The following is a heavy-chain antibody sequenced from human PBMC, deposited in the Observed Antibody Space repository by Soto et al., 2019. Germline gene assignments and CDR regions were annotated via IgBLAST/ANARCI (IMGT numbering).Heavy chain of an antibody. Sequence: GGSLRLSCAASGFTFSSYAMHWVRQAPGKGLEWVAFLSYDESNKYYADSVKARFTISRDNSKNTLYLQMNSLRAEDTAVYFCAKEPYSGYDSWIFDYWGQGTLVTVSS. J-gene: IGHJ4*02. D-gene: IGHD5-12*01. CDR1: GFTFSSYA. V-gene: IGHV3-30*18. CDR3: AKEPYSGYDSWIFDY. CDR2: LSYDESNK.